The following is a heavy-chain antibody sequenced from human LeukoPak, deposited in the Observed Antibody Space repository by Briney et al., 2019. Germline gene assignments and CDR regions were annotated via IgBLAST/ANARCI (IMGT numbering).Heavy chain of an antibody. CDR1: GFTFSRYS. J-gene: IGHJ6*03. CDR2: VNQGGTEK. V-gene: IGHV3-7*01. CDR3: AREHYFYHMDG. Sequence: PGGSLRLSCAASGFTFSRYSIHWVRQAPGKGLEWVANVNQGGTEKYYVDSVKGRFTISRDNAENSLYLQMNSLRAEDTAVYYCAREHYFYHMDGWGEGTTVTVSS.